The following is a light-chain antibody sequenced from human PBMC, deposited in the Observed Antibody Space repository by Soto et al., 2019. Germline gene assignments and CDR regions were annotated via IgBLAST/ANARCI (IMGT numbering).Light chain of an antibody. CDR1: SIDIGGHNS. CDR2: DVS. V-gene: IGLV2-14*01. CDR3: SSYTSSSLVV. J-gene: IGLJ2*01. Sequence: QSALTQPASVSGSPGQSIAISCTGTSIDIGGHNSVSWYQQHPGKAPKLMIYDVSNRPSGVSNRFSGSKSGNTASLTISGLQAEDEADYYCSSYTSSSLVVFGGGTKLTVL.